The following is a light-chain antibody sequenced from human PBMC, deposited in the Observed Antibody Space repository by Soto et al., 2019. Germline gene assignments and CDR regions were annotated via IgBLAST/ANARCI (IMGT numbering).Light chain of an antibody. CDR2: DAS. V-gene: IGKV3-11*01. J-gene: IGKJ5*01. Sequence: EIVLTQSPGTLSLSPGERATLSCRASESVSGDLAWYQQKPGQAPRLLIYDASDRATGIPGRFSGSGSGTDFTLTISSLEPEDFAVYYCQQHSNWPPITFGQGTRLENK. CDR3: QQHSNWPPIT. CDR1: ESVSGD.